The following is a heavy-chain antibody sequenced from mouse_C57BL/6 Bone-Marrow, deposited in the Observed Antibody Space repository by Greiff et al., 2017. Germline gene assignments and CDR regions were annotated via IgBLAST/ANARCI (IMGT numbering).Heavy chain of an antibody. J-gene: IGHJ2*01. Sequence: EVQLQQSGPELVKPGASVTMSCKASGYTFTDYNMHWVKQSHGKSLEWIGYINPNNGGTSYNQKFKGKATLTVNKSSSTAYMELRSLTSEDSAVYYCARWGYYYGSNFDYWGQGTTLTVSS. D-gene: IGHD1-1*01. V-gene: IGHV1-22*01. CDR3: ARWGYYYGSNFDY. CDR2: INPNNGGT. CDR1: GYTFTDYN.